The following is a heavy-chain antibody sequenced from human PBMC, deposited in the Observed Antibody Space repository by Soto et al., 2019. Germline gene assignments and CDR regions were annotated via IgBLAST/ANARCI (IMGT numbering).Heavy chain of an antibody. CDR3: ASGRGYDILTGYYPYFDY. V-gene: IGHV3-9*01. J-gene: IGHJ4*02. CDR2: ISWNSGSI. CDR1: GFTFDDYA. Sequence: EVQLVESGGGLAQPGRSLRLSCAASGFTFDDYAMHWVRQAPGKGLEWVSGISWNSGSIGYADSVKGRFTISRDNAKKSXFLQMNRLRAEDTALYYCASGRGYDILTGYYPYFDYWGQGTLVTVSS. D-gene: IGHD3-9*01.